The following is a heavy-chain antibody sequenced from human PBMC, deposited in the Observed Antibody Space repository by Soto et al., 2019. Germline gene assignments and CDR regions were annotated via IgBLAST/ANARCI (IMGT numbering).Heavy chain of an antibody. Sequence: QVQLVQSGAEVKKPGSSVKVSCKASGGTFSSYAISWVRQAPGQGLEWMGGIIPIFGTANYAQKFQGRVTITADESTSTAYMELSSLRSEDTAVYYCARGKLWFGETLYYYYGMDVWSQGTTVTVSS. D-gene: IGHD3-10*01. V-gene: IGHV1-69*01. CDR2: IIPIFGTA. CDR3: ARGKLWFGETLYYYYGMDV. CDR1: GGTFSSYA. J-gene: IGHJ6*02.